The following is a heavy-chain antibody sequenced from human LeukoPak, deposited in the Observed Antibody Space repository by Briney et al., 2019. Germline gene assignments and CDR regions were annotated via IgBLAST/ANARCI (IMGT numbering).Heavy chain of an antibody. V-gene: IGHV3-9*01. CDR2: INWNSDSI. J-gene: IGHJ4*02. CDR1: GFTFDDYA. D-gene: IGHD2-21*02. CDR3: ARGLLFFDY. Sequence: GGSLRLSCAVSGFTFDDYAMHWVRQVPGKGLEWVSGINWNSDSIGYADSVKDRFTISRDNSKNTLYLQMNSLRAEDTAVYYCARGLLFFDYWGQGTLVTVSS.